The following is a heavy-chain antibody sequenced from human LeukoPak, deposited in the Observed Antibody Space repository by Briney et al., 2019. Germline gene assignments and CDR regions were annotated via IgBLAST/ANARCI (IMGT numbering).Heavy chain of an antibody. V-gene: IGHV3-74*01. D-gene: IGHD1-1*01. CDR1: GFTISGFW. CDR2: MNSAGTTI. Sequence: PGGSLRLSCAASGFTISGFWMHWVRQVPGEGLVWVARMNSAGTTINYADSVKGRFTISRDNVRNTLHLQMNNLSLEDTAVYFCIREVQVRASASLGLWGGGTLVTVS. CDR3: IREVQVRASASLGL. J-gene: IGHJ4*01.